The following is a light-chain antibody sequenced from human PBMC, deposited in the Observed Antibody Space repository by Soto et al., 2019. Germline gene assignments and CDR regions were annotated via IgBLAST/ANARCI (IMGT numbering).Light chain of an antibody. CDR1: QSVSSSY. Sequence: EIVLTQSPGTLSLSPGERATLSCRASQSVSSSYLAWYQQKPGQAPRLLIYGASSRATDIPDRFSGSGSGTDFTLTISRLDPEDSAVYYCQQYASSRGTFGQGAKVEIK. V-gene: IGKV3-20*01. CDR2: GAS. J-gene: IGKJ1*01. CDR3: QQYASSRGT.